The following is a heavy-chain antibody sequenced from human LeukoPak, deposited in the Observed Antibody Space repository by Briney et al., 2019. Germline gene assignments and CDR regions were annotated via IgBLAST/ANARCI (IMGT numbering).Heavy chain of an antibody. CDR2: MNPNSGNT. V-gene: IGHV1-8*01. Sequence: ASVKVSCKASGYTFTSYDINWVRQATGQGLEWMGWMNPNSGNTGYAQRFQGRVTMTRNTSISTAYMELSSLRSEDTAVYYCARGLVVMTSLYDYWGQGTLVTVSS. D-gene: IGHD3-22*01. J-gene: IGHJ4*02. CDR1: GYTFTSYD. CDR3: ARGLVVMTSLYDY.